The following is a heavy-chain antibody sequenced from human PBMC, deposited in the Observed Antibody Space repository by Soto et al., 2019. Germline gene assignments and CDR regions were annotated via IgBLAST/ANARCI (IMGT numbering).Heavy chain of an antibody. Sequence: SETLSLTCTVSGGSISSGDYYWSWIRQPPGKGLEWIGYIYYSGSTYYNPSLKSRVTISVDTSKNQFSLKLSSVTAADTAVYYCARGYSGGYYYVCAGSYFDYWGQGTLVTFSS. J-gene: IGHJ4*02. D-gene: IGHD3-22*01. CDR3: ARGYSGGYYYVCAGSYFDY. V-gene: IGHV4-30-4*01. CDR1: GGSISSGDYY. CDR2: IYYSGST.